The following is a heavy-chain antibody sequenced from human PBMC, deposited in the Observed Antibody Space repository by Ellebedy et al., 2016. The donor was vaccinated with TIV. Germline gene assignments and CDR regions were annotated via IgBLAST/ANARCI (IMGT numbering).Heavy chain of an antibody. J-gene: IGHJ4*02. Sequence: GESLKISCGVSGFSFSDFWMSWVRQAPGKGLEWLANINKDGSEEYYVDSVKGRFTISRDNARNSRYLQMNGLRGEDGAIYYCVIFSNGSYAGLYSWGQGTLVTVSS. CDR2: INKDGSEE. V-gene: IGHV3-7*01. CDR3: VIFSNGSYAGLYS. CDR1: GFSFSDFW. D-gene: IGHD1-26*01.